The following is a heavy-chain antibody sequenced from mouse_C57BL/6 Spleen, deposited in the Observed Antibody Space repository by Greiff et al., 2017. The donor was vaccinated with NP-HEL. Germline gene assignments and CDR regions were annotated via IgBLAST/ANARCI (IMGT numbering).Heavy chain of an antibody. J-gene: IGHJ4*01. CDR2: IHPNSGST. V-gene: IGHV1-64*01. Sequence: QVQLQQPGAELVKPGASVKLSCKASGYTFTSYWMHWVKQRPGQGLEWIGMIHPNSGSTNYNEKFKSKATLTVDKSSSTAYMQLSSLTSEDSAVYYCASPTVVVHCYAMDYWGQGTSVTVSS. CDR1: GYTFTSYW. D-gene: IGHD1-1*01. CDR3: ASPTVVVHCYAMDY.